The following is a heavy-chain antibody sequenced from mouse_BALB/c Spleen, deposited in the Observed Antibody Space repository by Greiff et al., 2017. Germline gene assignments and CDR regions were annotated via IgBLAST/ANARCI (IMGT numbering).Heavy chain of an antibody. Sequence: VKLVESGPGLVAPSQSLSITCTVSGFSLTSYGVHWVRQPPGKGLEWLGVIWAGGSTNYNSALMSRLSISKDNSKSQVFLKMNSLQTDDTAMYYCARGALRQGGYYAMDYWGQGTSVTVSS. CDR1: GFSLTSYG. D-gene: IGHD2-4*01. CDR3: ARGALRQGGYYAMDY. CDR2: IWAGGST. V-gene: IGHV2-9*02. J-gene: IGHJ4*01.